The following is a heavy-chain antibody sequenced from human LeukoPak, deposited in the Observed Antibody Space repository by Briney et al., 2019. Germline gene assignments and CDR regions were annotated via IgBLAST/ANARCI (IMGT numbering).Heavy chain of an antibody. CDR1: GFTFDDYA. CDR2: ISWNSGSI. V-gene: IGHV3-9*03. CDR3: AKDTIAGIAAAGPNAFDI. J-gene: IGHJ3*02. D-gene: IGHD6-13*01. Sequence: PGRSLRLSCAASGFTFDDYAMHWVRQAPGKGLEWVSGISWNSGSIGYADSVKGRFTISRDNAKNSLYLQMNSLRAEDMALYYCAKDTIAGIAAAGPNAFDIWGQGTMVTVSS.